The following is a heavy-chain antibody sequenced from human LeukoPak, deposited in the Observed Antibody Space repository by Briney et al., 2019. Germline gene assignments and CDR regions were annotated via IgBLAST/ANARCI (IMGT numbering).Heavy chain of an antibody. Sequence: GGSLRLSCAASGFSFSAYPMHWVRQAPGEGLECLAAIAPDGGTTYYADSVRGRFTIYRDNSWDTVYLQMNSLTVEDTAVYFCAKEDRGGLDHWSQGNLVTVSS. CDR2: IAPDGGTT. V-gene: IGHV3-30*11. D-gene: IGHD4-23*01. J-gene: IGHJ1*01. CDR3: AKEDRGGLDH. CDR1: GFSFSAYP.